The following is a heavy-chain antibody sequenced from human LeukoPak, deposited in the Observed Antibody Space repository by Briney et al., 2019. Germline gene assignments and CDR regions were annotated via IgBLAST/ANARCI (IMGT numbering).Heavy chain of an antibody. CDR1: GGSINSGGYS. D-gene: IGHD4-17*01. V-gene: IGHV4-30-2*01. J-gene: IGHJ4*02. Sequence: PSQTLSLTCAVSGGSINSGGYSWNWIRQPPGKGLEWIGYIYQSVSTYYNPSLKSRVTISVDRSKNQFSLKLSSVTAADTAVYYCARGTGQGLDYWGRGTLVTVSS. CDR3: ARGTGQGLDY. CDR2: IYQSVST.